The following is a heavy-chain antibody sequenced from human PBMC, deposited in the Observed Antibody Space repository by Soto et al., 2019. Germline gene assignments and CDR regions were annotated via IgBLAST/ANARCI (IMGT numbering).Heavy chain of an antibody. CDR1: GVTFSSHV. V-gene: IGHV3-23*01. Sequence: GGSLRLSCAASGVTFSSHVMNWVRRAPGRGLEWVAGISGSGGSRYFADSVRGRFTISRDNSKNTVYLHMNSLRGEDTAVYYCAKCLALPIMGADFDYSGQGTRVTVSS. J-gene: IGHJ4*02. CDR2: ISGSGGSR. CDR3: AKCLALPIMGADFDY. D-gene: IGHD1-26*01.